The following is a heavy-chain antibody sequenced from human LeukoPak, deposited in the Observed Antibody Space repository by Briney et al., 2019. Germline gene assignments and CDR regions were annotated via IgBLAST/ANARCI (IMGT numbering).Heavy chain of an antibody. CDR2: ISYDGSNK. CDR1: GFTFSSYA. Sequence: PGGSLRLSCAASGFTFSSYAMHWVRQAPGKGLEWVAVISYDGSNKYYADSVKGRFTISRDNSKNTLYLQMNSLRAEDTAVCYCARDFGTVTTSEVSLVFDCWGQGTLVTVSS. D-gene: IGHD4-17*01. J-gene: IGHJ4*02. V-gene: IGHV3-30-3*01. CDR3: ARDFGTVTTSEVSLVFDC.